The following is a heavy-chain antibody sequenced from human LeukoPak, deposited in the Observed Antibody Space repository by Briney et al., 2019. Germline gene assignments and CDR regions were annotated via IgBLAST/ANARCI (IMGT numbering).Heavy chain of an antibody. CDR2: IWYDGSNK. D-gene: IGHD6-19*01. CDR1: GFTFSSYG. Sequence: GRSLRLSCAASGFTFSSYGMHWVRQAPGKGLEWVAVIWYDGSNKYYADSVKGRFTIYRDNSKNTLYLQMNSLRAEDTAVYYCAKDTRVSSGWDYFDYWGQGTLVTVSS. CDR3: AKDTRVSSGWDYFDY. V-gene: IGHV3-33*06. J-gene: IGHJ4*02.